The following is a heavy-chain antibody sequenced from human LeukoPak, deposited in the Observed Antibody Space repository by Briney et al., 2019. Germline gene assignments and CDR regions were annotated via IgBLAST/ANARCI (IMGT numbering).Heavy chain of an antibody. D-gene: IGHD3-22*01. Sequence: PSETLSLTCTVSGGSISSYYWRWIRQPPGKGLEWIGYIYYSGSTNYNPSLKSRVTISVDTSKNQFSLKLSSVTAADKAVYYCAIGSYYYDHGPMDVWGKGTTVTVSS. V-gene: IGHV4-59*01. CDR1: GGSISSYY. CDR3: AIGSYYYDHGPMDV. J-gene: IGHJ6*03. CDR2: IYYSGST.